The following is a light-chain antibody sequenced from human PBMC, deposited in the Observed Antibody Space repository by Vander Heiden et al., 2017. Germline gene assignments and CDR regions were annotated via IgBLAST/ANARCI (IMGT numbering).Light chain of an antibody. J-gene: IGLJ1*01. CDR2: DVS. CDR1: SSDVGGYNY. CDR3: SSYTSRSTLGV. Sequence: QSALTQPASVSGSPGQSIPISCTGTSSDVGGYNYVSWYQQHPGKAPKLMIYDVSNRPSGVSNRFSGSKSGNKASLTISGLQAEDEADYYCSSYTSRSTLGVFGTGTKVTVL. V-gene: IGLV2-14*01.